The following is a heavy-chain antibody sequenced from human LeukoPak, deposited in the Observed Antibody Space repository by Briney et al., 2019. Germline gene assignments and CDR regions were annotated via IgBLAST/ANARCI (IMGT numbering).Heavy chain of an antibody. CDR2: INHSGST. J-gene: IGHJ4*02. V-gene: IGHV4-34*01. D-gene: IGHD3-3*01. CDR1: GGSFSGYY. CDR3: ARAYTASNYDFWSGYYHNDY. Sequence: SETLSLTCAVYGGSFSGYYWSWIRQPPGKGLEWIGEINHSGSTNYNPSLKSRVTISVDTSKNQFSLKLSSVTAADTAVYYCARAYTASNYDFWSGYYHNDYWGQGTLVTVSS.